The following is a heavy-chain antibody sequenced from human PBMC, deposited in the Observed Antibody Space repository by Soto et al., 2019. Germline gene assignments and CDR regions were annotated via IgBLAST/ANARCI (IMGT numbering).Heavy chain of an antibody. D-gene: IGHD1-26*01. CDR3: ATGKVGSRDFDY. CDR1: GYTLTELS. V-gene: IGHV1-24*01. CDR2: FDPEDGET. Sequence: QVQLVQSGAEVKKPGASVKVSCKVSGYTLTELSMHWVRQAPGKGLEWMGGFDPEDGETMYAQKFQGRVTMTEDTATDRAGMELSSLRSEATAVYYCATGKVGSRDFDYWGQGTLVTVSS. J-gene: IGHJ4*02.